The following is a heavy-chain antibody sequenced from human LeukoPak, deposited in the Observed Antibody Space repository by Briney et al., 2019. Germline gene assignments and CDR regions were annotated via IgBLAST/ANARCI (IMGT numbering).Heavy chain of an antibody. CDR1: GYTFTNYW. J-gene: IGHJ4*02. Sequence: GESLKISCKRSGYTFTNYWIGWVRQMPGKGLKWWGIIYPGDCDTRYNPSFQGQITVSADKSITTSYLQSSSLKASDTGRYFCVRGWRGSLYDPADYWGQGTLVTVSS. CDR3: VRGWRGSLYDPADY. V-gene: IGHV5-51*01. D-gene: IGHD3-16*01. CDR2: IYPGDCDT.